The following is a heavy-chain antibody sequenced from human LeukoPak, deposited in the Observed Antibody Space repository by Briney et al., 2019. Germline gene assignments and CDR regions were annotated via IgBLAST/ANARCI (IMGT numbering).Heavy chain of an antibody. CDR2: IYTSGST. D-gene: IGHD3-22*01. V-gene: IGHV4-4*07. CDR3: ARGKYYYDSSGYQYYYYYMDV. J-gene: IGHJ6*03. CDR1: GGSISSYY. Sequence: SETLSLTCTVSGGSISSYYWSWIRQPAGKGLEWIGRIYTSGSTNYNPSLKSRVTMSVDTSKNQFSLKLSSVTAADTAVYYCARGKYYYDSSGYQYYYYYMDVWGKGTTVTISS.